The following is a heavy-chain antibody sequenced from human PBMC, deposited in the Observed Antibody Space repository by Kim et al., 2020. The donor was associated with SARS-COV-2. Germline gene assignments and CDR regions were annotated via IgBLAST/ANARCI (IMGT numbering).Heavy chain of an antibody. Sequence: SETLSRTCTVSGGSISSSSSYWDWIRQPPGKGLEWIGSIYYSGSAYYNPSLKSRVTISVDTSKNQFSLKLSSVTAADTAVYYCARQKQWLAPLDYWGQGTLVTVSS. CDR2: IYYSGSA. V-gene: IGHV4-39*01. J-gene: IGHJ4*02. CDR1: GGSISSSSSY. CDR3: ARQKQWLAPLDY. D-gene: IGHD6-19*01.